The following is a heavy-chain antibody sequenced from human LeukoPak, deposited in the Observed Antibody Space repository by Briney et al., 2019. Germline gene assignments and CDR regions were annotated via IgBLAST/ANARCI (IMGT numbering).Heavy chain of an antibody. CDR3: ARDNPGIVPAATFDP. D-gene: IGHD2-2*01. J-gene: IGHJ5*02. V-gene: IGHV3-7*01. CDR2: IKQDGSEK. CDR1: GFTFSSYW. Sequence: GGSLRLSCAASGFTFSSYWMSWVRQAPGKGLEWVANIKQDGSEKYYVDSVKGRFTISRDNAKNSLYLQMNSLRAEDTAVYHCARDNPGIVPAATFDPWGQGTLVTVSS.